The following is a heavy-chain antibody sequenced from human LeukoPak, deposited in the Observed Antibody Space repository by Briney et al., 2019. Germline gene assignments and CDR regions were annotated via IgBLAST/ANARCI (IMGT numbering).Heavy chain of an antibody. Sequence: PGGSLRLSCAASGFTFSNYWMNWVRQAPGKGLEWVANIKEDGSEKYYVDSVKGRFTISRDNAKNSLYLQMDSLRAEDTAVYYCARDRGIAVVDDYWGQGTLVTVSS. J-gene: IGHJ4*02. D-gene: IGHD6-19*01. V-gene: IGHV3-7*04. CDR1: GFTFSNYW. CDR3: ARDRGIAVVDDY. CDR2: IKEDGSEK.